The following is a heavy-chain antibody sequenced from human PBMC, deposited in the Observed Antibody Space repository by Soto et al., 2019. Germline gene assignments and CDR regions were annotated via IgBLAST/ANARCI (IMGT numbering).Heavy chain of an antibody. J-gene: IGHJ5*02. CDR3: ARVGGARLDP. CDR2: IFPGDSDT. V-gene: IGHV5-51*01. Sequence: GESLKISCKASGYSFSTYWIAWVRQMPGKGLEWMGIIFPGDSDTRYSPSFQGQVTISADNSISTAYLQWSSLKASDTAMYYCARVGGARLDPWAQGNLVTVSS. CDR1: GYSFSTYW. D-gene: IGHD1-26*01.